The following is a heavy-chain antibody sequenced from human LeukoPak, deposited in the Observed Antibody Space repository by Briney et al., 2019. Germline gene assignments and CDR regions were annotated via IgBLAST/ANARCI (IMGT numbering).Heavy chain of an antibody. J-gene: IGHJ4*02. CDR1: GGSISSSSYY. Sequence: SETLSLTCTVSGGSISSSSYYWGWIRQPPGKGLEWIGSTYYSGSTYYNPSLKSRVTISVDTSKNQFSLKLSSVTAADTAVYYCARLVATSPRFDYWGQGTLVTVSS. D-gene: IGHD5-12*01. CDR2: TYYSGST. V-gene: IGHV4-39*01. CDR3: ARLVATSPRFDY.